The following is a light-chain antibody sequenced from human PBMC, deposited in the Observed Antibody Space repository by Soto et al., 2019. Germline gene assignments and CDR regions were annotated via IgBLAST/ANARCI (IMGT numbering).Light chain of an antibody. CDR2: GNS. Sequence: QSVLTQPPSVSGAPGQRVTISCTGSSSNIGAGYDVHWYQQLPGTAPKLLIYGNSNRPSGVPDRFSGSKSGTSASLAITGLQAEDEADYNCQSYDSSLSRSVFGGGTQLTVL. V-gene: IGLV1-40*01. CDR3: QSYDSSLSRSV. CDR1: SSNIGAGYD. J-gene: IGLJ2*01.